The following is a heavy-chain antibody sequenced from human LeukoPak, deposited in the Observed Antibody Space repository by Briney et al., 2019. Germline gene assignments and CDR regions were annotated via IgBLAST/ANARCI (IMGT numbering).Heavy chain of an antibody. CDR1: GFTFSSYS. Sequence: PGGSLRLSCAASGFTFSSYSMNWVRQAPGKGLEWVSYISSSSSTIYYADSVKSRFAISRDNAKNSLYLQMNSLRAEDTAVYYCARDGIFGGYYYYYYMDVWGKGTTVTVSS. CDR2: ISSSSSTI. J-gene: IGHJ6*03. V-gene: IGHV3-48*01. D-gene: IGHD3-3*01. CDR3: ARDGIFGGYYYYYYMDV.